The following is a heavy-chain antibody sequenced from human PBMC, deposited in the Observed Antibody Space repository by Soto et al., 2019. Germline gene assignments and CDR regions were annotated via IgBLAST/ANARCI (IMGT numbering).Heavy chain of an antibody. CDR3: ARGNYYGSGSYYRHYFDY. V-gene: IGHV1-69*01. J-gene: IGHJ4*02. CDR1: GGTFSSYA. CDR2: IIPIFGTA. Sequence: QVQLVQSGAEVKKPGSSVKVSCKASGGTFSSYAISWVRQAPGQGLEWMGGIIPIFGTANYAQKFQGRVTITADESTSTADMELSSLRSEDTAVYYCARGNYYGSGSYYRHYFDYWGQGTLVTVSS. D-gene: IGHD3-10*01.